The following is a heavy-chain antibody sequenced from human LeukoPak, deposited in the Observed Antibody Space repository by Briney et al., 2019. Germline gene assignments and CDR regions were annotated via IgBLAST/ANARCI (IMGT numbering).Heavy chain of an antibody. V-gene: IGHV3-53*01. J-gene: IGHJ4*02. D-gene: IGHD5-18*01. CDR1: GFTVSSNY. Sequence: GGSLRLSCAASGFTVSSNYMSWVRQAPGKGLEWVSVIYSDGRIHYADSVKGRFTISRDDSKHTLYLQMNSLRAEGTAVYYCARESGYSYGLAGFFDYWGQGTLVTVSS. CDR2: IYSDGRI. CDR3: ARESGYSYGLAGFFDY.